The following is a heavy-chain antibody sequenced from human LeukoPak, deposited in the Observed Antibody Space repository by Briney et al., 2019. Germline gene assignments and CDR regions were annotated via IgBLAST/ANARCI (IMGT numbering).Heavy chain of an antibody. CDR3: ARAVADCDAFDI. D-gene: IGHD6-19*01. CDR1: GFTFSSYG. CDR2: IRYDGSNK. J-gene: IGHJ3*02. V-gene: IGHV3-30*02. Sequence: GGTLRLSCAASGFTFSSYGMHWVRQAPGKGLERVAFIRYDGSNKYYADSVKGRFTISRDNSKNTLYLQMNSLRAEVTAVYYCARAVADCDAFDIWGQGTMVTVSS.